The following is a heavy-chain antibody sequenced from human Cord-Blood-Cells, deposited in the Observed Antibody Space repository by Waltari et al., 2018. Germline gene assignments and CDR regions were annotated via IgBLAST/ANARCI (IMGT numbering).Heavy chain of an antibody. Sequence: QVQLQESGPGLVKPSETLSLTCTVSGGSISSYYWSWIRQPPGKGLEWIRYIYYRGSTDSNPSLNSRGTISVDTSKNQFSLKLSSVTAADTAVYYCARVSPWVGATTGPADYWGQGTLVTVSS. V-gene: IGHV4-59*01. J-gene: IGHJ4*02. CDR3: ARVSPWVGATTGPADY. CDR1: GGSISSYY. D-gene: IGHD1-26*01. CDR2: IYYRGST.